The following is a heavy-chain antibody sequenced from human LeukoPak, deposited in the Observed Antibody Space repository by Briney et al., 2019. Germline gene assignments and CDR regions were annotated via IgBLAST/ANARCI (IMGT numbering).Heavy chain of an antibody. V-gene: IGHV3-9*01. CDR2: ISWNSGSI. J-gene: IGHJ5*02. D-gene: IGHD3-22*01. CDR3: AKSSGWDLQHIWFDH. CDR1: GFTFDDYA. Sequence: PGGSLRLSCAASGFTFDDYAMHWVRHAPGKGLEWVSGISWNSGSIGYADSVKGRFTISRDNAKNSLYLQMNSLRAEDTALYYCAKSSGWDLQHIWFDHWGQGTLVTVSS.